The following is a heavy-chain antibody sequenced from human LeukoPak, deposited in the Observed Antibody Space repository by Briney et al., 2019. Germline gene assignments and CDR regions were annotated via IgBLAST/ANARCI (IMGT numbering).Heavy chain of an antibody. J-gene: IGHJ5*02. Sequence: GGSLRLSCAASGFTFSSYAMSWVRQAPGKGLEWVSAISGSGGSTYYADSVKGRFTISRDNSKNTLYLQMNSLRAEDTAVYYCAKGRTSGYTPTLLPLFDPWGQGTLVTVSS. V-gene: IGHV3-23*01. CDR1: GFTFSSYA. D-gene: IGHD5-12*01. CDR2: ISGSGGST. CDR3: AKGRTSGYTPTLLPLFDP.